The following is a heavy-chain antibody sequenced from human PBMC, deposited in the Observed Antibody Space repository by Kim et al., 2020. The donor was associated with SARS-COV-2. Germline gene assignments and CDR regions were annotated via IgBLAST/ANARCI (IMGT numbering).Heavy chain of an antibody. CDR1: GFTFSNYG. CDR2: FTGDSLT. D-gene: IGHD3-10*01. J-gene: IGHJ4*02. V-gene: IGHV3-23*01. Sequence: GGSLRLSCAASGFTFSNYGMTWVRQTPGKGLEWVSSFTGDSLTHYADSVKGRFTISRDNSKNMLYLQMNSLRAEDTAVYYCGDYHGGGGHFGDWGQGNLV. CDR3: GDYHGGGGHFGD.